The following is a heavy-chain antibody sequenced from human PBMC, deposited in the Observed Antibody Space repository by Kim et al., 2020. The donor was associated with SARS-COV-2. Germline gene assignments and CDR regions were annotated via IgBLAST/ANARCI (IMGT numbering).Heavy chain of an antibody. Sequence: GGSPRLSCAASGFTFSSCAIHWVRQAPGKGLEWVAVISYDGSNKNYADSVKGRFTISRDNSKNTLYLQMNSLTAEATALYYCAGDPWSRLRGLTYSYYGIDVWGHGTTVTVSS. J-gene: IGHJ6*02. V-gene: IGHV3-30-3*01. CDR3: AGDPWSRLRGLTYSYYGIDV. D-gene: IGHD3-10*01. CDR2: ISYDGSNK. CDR1: GFTFSSCA.